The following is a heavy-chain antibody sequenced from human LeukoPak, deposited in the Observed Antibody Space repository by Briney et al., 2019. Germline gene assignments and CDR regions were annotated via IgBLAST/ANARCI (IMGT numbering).Heavy chain of an antibody. CDR2: IIPIFGTA. Sequence: SVKVSCKASGGTFSSYAISWVRQAPGQGLEWMGGIIPIFGTANYAQKFQGRVTMTTDTSTSTAYMELRSLKSDDTAVYYCAREAPYSSDDYWGQGTPVTVSS. CDR3: AREAPYSSDDY. V-gene: IGHV1-69*05. CDR1: GGTFSSYA. D-gene: IGHD6-25*01. J-gene: IGHJ4*02.